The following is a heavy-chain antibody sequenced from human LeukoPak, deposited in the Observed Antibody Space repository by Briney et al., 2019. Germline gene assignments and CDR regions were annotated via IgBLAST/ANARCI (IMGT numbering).Heavy chain of an antibody. V-gene: IGHV1-2*02. Sequence: ASVKVSCTASGYTFTDYYIHWVRQAPGQGLEWMGWINPHSGGTNYAQKFSGRVTMTRDTSIRTAYMELSRLRSDDTAVYYCARARYSGSWYHFDYWGQGTLVTVSS. J-gene: IGHJ4*02. D-gene: IGHD6-13*01. CDR3: ARARYSGSWYHFDY. CDR1: GYTFTDYY. CDR2: INPHSGGT.